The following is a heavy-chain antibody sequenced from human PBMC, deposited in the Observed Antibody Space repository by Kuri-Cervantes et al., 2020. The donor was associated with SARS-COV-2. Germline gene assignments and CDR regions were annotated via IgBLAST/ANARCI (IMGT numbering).Heavy chain of an antibody. J-gene: IGHJ6*03. CDR3: ARDLRYYGSGSWDYMDV. CDR1: GFTFSSYS. Sequence: GGSLRLSCAASGFTFSSYSMNWVRQAPGKGLEWVSYISSSSSTIYYADSVKGRFTISRDNAKNSLYLQMNSLRAEDTAVYYCARDLRYYGSGSWDYMDVWGKGTTVTVSS. CDR2: ISSSSSTI. D-gene: IGHD3-10*01. V-gene: IGHV3-48*04.